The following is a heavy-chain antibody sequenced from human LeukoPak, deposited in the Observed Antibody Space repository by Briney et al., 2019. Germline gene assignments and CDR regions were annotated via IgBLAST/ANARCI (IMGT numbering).Heavy chain of an antibody. V-gene: IGHV4-59*01. Sequence: KASETLSLTCTVSGASFRCFYWTWIRQAPGKGLEWFGNIYNSESIEYNPSLKSRATISVDASKNQFSLRLSSVTAADTAVYYCARDWWLGSPSLQGYFYGLDVWGHGTTVTVSS. CDR2: IYNSESI. D-gene: IGHD2-2*01. J-gene: IGHJ6*02. CDR3: ARDWWLGSPSLQGYFYGLDV. CDR1: GASFRCFY.